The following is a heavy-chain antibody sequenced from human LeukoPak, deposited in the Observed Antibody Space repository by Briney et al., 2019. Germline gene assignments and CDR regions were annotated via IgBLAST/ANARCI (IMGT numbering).Heavy chain of an antibody. V-gene: IGHV3-23*01. Sequence: GGSLRISCAASGFTFSSYAINWVRQAPGKGLEWVSDISGSGGSTDYADSVKGRFTISRDNSKNTLYLQMNSLRAEDTAVYYCAKAKVSISGYNRPDAFDIWGQGTMVTVSS. CDR2: ISGSGGST. CDR3: AKAKVSISGYNRPDAFDI. D-gene: IGHD3-22*01. J-gene: IGHJ3*02. CDR1: GFTFSSYA.